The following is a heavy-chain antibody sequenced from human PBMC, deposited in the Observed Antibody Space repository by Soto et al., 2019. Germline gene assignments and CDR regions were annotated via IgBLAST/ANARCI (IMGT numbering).Heavy chain of an antibody. D-gene: IGHD3-9*01. CDR3: ARLEGLATIAYYFDL. V-gene: IGHV4-39*01. CDR2: IYYSGST. CDR1: GGSISSSSYY. Sequence: QLQLQESGPGLVKPSEALALTCSVSGGSISSSSYYWGWIRQPPGKGLEWIGSIYYSGSTYYNPSLKRRVTISIDKSKNQASLKLISLTAADTSLYYCARLEGLATIAYYFDLWGKGTLVTVSS. J-gene: IGHJ4*02.